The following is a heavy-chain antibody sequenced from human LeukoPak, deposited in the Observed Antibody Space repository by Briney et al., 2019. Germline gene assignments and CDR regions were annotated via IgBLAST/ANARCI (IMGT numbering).Heavy chain of an antibody. CDR3: AKRGASFEPFDY. CDR1: GFTFSSYA. D-gene: IGHD3-3*01. V-gene: IGHV3-23*01. Sequence: QTGGSLRLSCAASGFTFSSYAMSWVRQAPGKGLEWVSGISDSGNSPYYADSVKGRFTISRDNSKNTLYLQMHSLRAEDTAVYYCAKRGASFEPFDYWGQGTLVTVSS. J-gene: IGHJ4*02. CDR2: ISDSGNSP.